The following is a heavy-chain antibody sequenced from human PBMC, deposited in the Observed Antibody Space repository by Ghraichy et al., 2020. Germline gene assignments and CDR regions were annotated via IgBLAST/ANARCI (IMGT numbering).Heavy chain of an antibody. CDR2: ISSSTRYI. D-gene: IGHD6-19*01. CDR1: GLMFSPNT. V-gene: IGHV3-21*01. Sequence: GGSLRLSCVASGLMFSPNTMNWVRQAPGKGLEWVSSISSSTRYIYYADSVKGRFTISRDNSQNSLYLQMNSLRAEDTAVYYCSRGGGAGTPVLYHMEVWGLGTTVTVSS. CDR3: SRGGGAGTPVLYHMEV. J-gene: IGHJ6*02.